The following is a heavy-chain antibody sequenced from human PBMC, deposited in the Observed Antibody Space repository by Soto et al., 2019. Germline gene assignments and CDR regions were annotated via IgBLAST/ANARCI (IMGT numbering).Heavy chain of an antibody. CDR3: ARLQVATYYYYYGMDV. D-gene: IGHD5-12*01. V-gene: IGHV4-34*01. CDR1: GGSFSGYY. J-gene: IGHJ6*02. Sequence: PSETLSLTCAVYGGSFSGYYWSWIRQPPGKGLEWIGEINHSGSTNYNPSPKSRVTISVDTSKNQFSLKLSSVTAADTAVYYCARLQVATYYYYYGMDVWGQGTTVTVSS. CDR2: INHSGST.